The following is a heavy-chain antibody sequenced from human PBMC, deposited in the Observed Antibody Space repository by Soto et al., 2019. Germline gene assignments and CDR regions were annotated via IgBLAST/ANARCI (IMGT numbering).Heavy chain of an antibody. CDR1: VGSISGGGYS. CDR2: IYYSGST. J-gene: IGHJ4*02. Sequence: QVQLQESGPGLLKPSQTLSLTCTVSVGSISGGGYSWSWIRQPPGKALEWIGYIYYSGSTYYNPSLKSRVTISVDTSKNQFSLKLSSVTAADTAVYYCARDATMVRGGVDYWGQGTLVTVSS. CDR3: ARDATMVRGGVDY. V-gene: IGHV4-31*03. D-gene: IGHD3-10*01.